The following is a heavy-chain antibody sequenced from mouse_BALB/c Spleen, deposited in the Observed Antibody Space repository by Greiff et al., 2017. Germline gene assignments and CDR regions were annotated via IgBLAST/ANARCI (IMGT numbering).Heavy chain of an antibody. V-gene: IGHV1-9*01. CDR1: GYTFSSYW. Sequence: QIQLQQSGAELMKPGASVKISCKATGYTFSSYWIEWVKQRPGHGLEWIGEILPGSGSTNYNEKFKGKATFTADTSSNTAYMQLSSLTSEDSAVYYCARGDDGYYFDYWGQGTTLTVSS. J-gene: IGHJ2*01. CDR2: ILPGSGST. D-gene: IGHD2-3*01. CDR3: ARGDDGYYFDY.